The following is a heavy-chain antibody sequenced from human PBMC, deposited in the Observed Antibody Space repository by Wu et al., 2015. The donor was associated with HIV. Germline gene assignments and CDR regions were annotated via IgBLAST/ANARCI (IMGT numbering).Heavy chain of an antibody. CDR3: ARGKGWIQQWFFSFDH. CDR2: INPSGGPP. J-gene: IGHJ4*02. D-gene: IGHD5-18*01. CDR1: GYTFFAYF. V-gene: IGHV1-46*01. Sequence: QVQMVQSENEVKKPGASVKISCKTSGYTFFAYFIHWVRQAPGQGLEWMAVINPSGGPPTYAQSFQGRVTVTRDMSTSTVYMELSSLRFDDTAMYYCARGKGWIQQWFFSFDHWGQGTLVTVSS.